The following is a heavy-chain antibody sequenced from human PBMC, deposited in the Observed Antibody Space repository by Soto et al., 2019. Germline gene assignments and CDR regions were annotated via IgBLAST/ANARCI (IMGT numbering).Heavy chain of an antibody. Sequence: QVQLQQWGAGLLKPSETLSLTCAVYGGSFSGYYWSWIRQPPGKGLEWIGEINHSGSTNYNPSLKSRVTISVETSKNQFSLKLSSVTAADTAVYYCARGGREWLRFNDYWGQGTLVTVSS. V-gene: IGHV4-34*01. CDR2: INHSGST. CDR3: ARGGREWLRFNDY. D-gene: IGHD5-12*01. J-gene: IGHJ4*02. CDR1: GGSFSGYY.